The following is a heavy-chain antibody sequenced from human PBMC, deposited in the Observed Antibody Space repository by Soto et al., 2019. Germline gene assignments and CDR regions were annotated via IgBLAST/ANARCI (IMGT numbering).Heavy chain of an antibody. CDR3: ARLPGIAAAGTNWFDP. J-gene: IGHJ5*02. D-gene: IGHD6-13*01. Sequence: SETLSLTCTVSGGSISSSSYYWGWIRQPPGKGLEWIGSIYYSGSTYYNPSLKSRVTISVDTSKNQFSLKLSSVTAADTAVYYCARLPGIAAAGTNWFDPWGQGTLVTVSS. V-gene: IGHV4-39*01. CDR1: GGSISSSSYY. CDR2: IYYSGST.